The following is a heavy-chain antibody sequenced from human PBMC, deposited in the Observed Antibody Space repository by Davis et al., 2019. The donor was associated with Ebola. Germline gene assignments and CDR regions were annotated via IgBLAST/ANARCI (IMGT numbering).Heavy chain of an antibody. Sequence: GESLKISCAASGFTFSNYGMIWVRQAPGKGLEWVSSISGSGGSTYYAGSVKGRSTISRDNSKNTVYLQMSHLRVEDTAVYYCAKGEQYCSDISCYSFDAFGSWGQGTMVTVSS. CDR2: ISGSGGST. J-gene: IGHJ3*02. D-gene: IGHD2-2*01. V-gene: IGHV3-23*01. CDR1: GFTFSNYG. CDR3: AKGEQYCSDISCYSFDAFGS.